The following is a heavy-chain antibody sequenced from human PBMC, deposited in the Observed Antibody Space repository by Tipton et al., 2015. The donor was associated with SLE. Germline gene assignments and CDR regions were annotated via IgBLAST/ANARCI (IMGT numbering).Heavy chain of an antibody. J-gene: IGHJ6*03. Sequence: GLVKPSGTLSLTCAVYGGPISSRNWWSWIRQPPGKGLEWIGEIQHSGYTNSNPSLKSRVTMSVDKSKNQFSLNLASVTAADTAVYYCARAEMTTEGSAFYFYVDVWGKGTTVTVSS. CDR1: GGPISSRNW. V-gene: IGHV4-4*02. CDR2: IQHSGYT. CDR3: ARAEMTTEGSAFYFYVDV. D-gene: IGHD5-24*01.